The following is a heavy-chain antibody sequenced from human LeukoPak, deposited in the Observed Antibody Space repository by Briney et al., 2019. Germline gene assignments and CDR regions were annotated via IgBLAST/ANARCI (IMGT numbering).Heavy chain of an antibody. CDR3: VYGDVDFNFDY. J-gene: IGHJ4*02. CDR2: ISAYNGNT. CDR1: GYTFTSYG. Sequence: ASVKVSCKASGYTFTSYGISWVRQAPGQGLEWMGWISAYNGNTNYAQKLQGRVTMTTDTSTSTAYMELSSLRSEDTAVYYCVYGDVDFNFDYWGQGTLVTVSS. D-gene: IGHD4-17*01. V-gene: IGHV1-18*01.